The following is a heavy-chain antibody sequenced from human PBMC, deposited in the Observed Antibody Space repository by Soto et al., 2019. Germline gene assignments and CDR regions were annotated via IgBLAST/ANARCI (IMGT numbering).Heavy chain of an antibody. D-gene: IGHD4-17*01. Sequence: SETLSLTCTVSGDSISPHYWSRIRQPPGKELEWIGYIYYSGSTDYNPSFKSRVTISVDTSKNQFSLKLNSATAADTAVYYCARGSTGAWDNWGQGTLVTVSS. CDR3: ARGSTGAWDN. CDR1: GDSISPHY. V-gene: IGHV4-59*11. CDR2: IYYSGST. J-gene: IGHJ4*02.